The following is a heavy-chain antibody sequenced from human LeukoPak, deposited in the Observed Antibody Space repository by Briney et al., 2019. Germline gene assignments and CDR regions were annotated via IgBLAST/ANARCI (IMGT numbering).Heavy chain of an antibody. D-gene: IGHD6-13*01. CDR1: GGSISSYY. Sequence: SETLSLTCTVSGGSISSYYWSWIRQPAGKGLEWIGRIYTSGSTNYNPSLKSRVTISVDTSKNQFSLKLSSVTAADTAVYYCARYEGIAAAGSYNWFDPWGQGTLVTVSS. V-gene: IGHV4-4*07. CDR2: IYTSGST. J-gene: IGHJ5*02. CDR3: ARYEGIAAAGSYNWFDP.